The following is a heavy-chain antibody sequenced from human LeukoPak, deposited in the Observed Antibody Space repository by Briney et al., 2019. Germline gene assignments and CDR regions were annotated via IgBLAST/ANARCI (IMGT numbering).Heavy chain of an antibody. CDR2: IYSSGAT. D-gene: IGHD3-16*02. V-gene: IGHV4-59*12. Sequence: SETLSLTCTVSGGSIRTYYWSWIRQPPGKGLEWLGYIYSSGATYYSPSLKSRVTISVDTSKNQFSLKLSSVTAADTAVYYCASITFGGVIVMGWYFDLWGRGTLVTVSS. CDR3: ASITFGGVIVMGWYFDL. J-gene: IGHJ2*01. CDR1: GGSIRTYY.